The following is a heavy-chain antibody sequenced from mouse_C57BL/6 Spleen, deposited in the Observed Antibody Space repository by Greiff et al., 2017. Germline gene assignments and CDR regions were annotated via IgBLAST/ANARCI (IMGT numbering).Heavy chain of an antibody. D-gene: IGHD1-1*01. Sequence: DVQLVESGGGLVKPGGSLKLSCAASGFTFSDYGMHWVRQAPEKGLEWVAYISSGSSTIYYADTVKGRFTISRDNAKNTLFLQMTSLRSEDTAMYYCARDITTVVADWYFDVWGTGTTVTVSS. V-gene: IGHV5-17*01. J-gene: IGHJ1*03. CDR2: ISSGSSTI. CDR1: GFTFSDYG. CDR3: ARDITTVVADWYFDV.